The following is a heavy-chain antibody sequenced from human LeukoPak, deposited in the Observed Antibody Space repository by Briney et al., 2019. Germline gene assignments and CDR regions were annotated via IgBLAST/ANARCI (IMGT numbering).Heavy chain of an antibody. J-gene: IGHJ4*02. CDR2: ISGSGGST. Sequence: GGSLRLSCAASGFXFSNHAINWVRQAPGKGLEWVSAISGSGGSTYYADSVKGRFTISRDDSKNTLYLQMNSLRAEDTAVYYCANLKRADYGDQDVFDYWGQGNLVTVSS. CDR3: ANLKRADYGDQDVFDY. CDR1: GFXFSNHA. V-gene: IGHV3-23*01. D-gene: IGHD4-17*01.